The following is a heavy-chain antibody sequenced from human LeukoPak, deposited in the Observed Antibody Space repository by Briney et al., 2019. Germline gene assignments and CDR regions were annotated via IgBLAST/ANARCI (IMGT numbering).Heavy chain of an antibody. D-gene: IGHD3-22*01. J-gene: IGHJ5*02. CDR3: ARDRLITIIANWFDP. Sequence: GGSLRLSCAASGFTFSSYSMNWVRQAPGKGLEWVSSISSSSSYIYYADSVKGRFTISRDNAKNSLYLQMNSLRAEDTAVYYCARDRLITIIANWFDPWGQGTLVTVSS. CDR2: ISSSSSYI. CDR1: GFTFSSYS. V-gene: IGHV3-21*01.